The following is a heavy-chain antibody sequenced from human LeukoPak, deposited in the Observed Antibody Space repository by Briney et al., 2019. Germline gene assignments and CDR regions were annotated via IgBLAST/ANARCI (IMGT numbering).Heavy chain of an antibody. J-gene: IGHJ4*02. D-gene: IGHD3-22*01. CDR2: TSTSGST. CDR1: AASISNYY. CDR3: ASPRSGYRYTFDY. V-gene: IGHV4-4*09. Sequence: SETLSLTCAVSAASISNYYWSWIRQAPGKGLEWIGYTSTSGSTNYNPSLKSRVSISLDTSKNRFSLNLNFVTAADTAVYYCASPRSGYRYTFDYWGQGALVTVSS.